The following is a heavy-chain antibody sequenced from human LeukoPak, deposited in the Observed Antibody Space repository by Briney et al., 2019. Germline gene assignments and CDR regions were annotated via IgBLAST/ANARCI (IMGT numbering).Heavy chain of an antibody. Sequence: KPGGSLRLSCAASGFTFSDYYMSWIRQAPGKGLEWVSYISSSGSTIYYADSVKGRFTISRDNAKNSLYLQMNSLRAEDTAVYYCARVVREPGWDYYYYYYMDVWGKGTTVTVSS. CDR1: GFTFSDYY. CDR3: ARVVREPGWDYYYYYYMDV. V-gene: IGHV3-11*04. J-gene: IGHJ6*03. CDR2: ISSSGSTI. D-gene: IGHD1-26*01.